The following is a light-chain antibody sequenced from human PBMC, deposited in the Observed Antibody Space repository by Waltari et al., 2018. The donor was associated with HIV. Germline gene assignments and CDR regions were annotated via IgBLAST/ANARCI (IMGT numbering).Light chain of an antibody. CDR2: QDR. Sequence: SYERIQPPSVSVSQGQTASIPGSGDKLGDKYACWYKQRPGQSPVLVINQDRKRPSGIPERFSGSNSGNTAAQTISGTQAMDEADYYCQAWDSRSVVFGGGTKLTVL. J-gene: IGLJ2*01. CDR3: QAWDSRSVV. V-gene: IGLV3-1*01. CDR1: KLGDKY.